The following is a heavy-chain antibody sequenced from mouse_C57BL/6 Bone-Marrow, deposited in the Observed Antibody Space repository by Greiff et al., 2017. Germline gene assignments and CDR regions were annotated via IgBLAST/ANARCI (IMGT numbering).Heavy chain of an antibody. CDR1: GFNIKDYY. CDR3: AGRWLHAMDY. J-gene: IGHJ4*01. CDR2: IDPEDGDT. V-gene: IGHV14-2*01. Sequence: VQLQQSGAELVKPGASVKLSCTASGFNIKDYYMHWVKQRTEQGLEWIGRIDPEDGDTKYAPKFQGKATITADTASNTAYLQLSSLTSEDTAVDYGAGRWLHAMDYGGQGPSVSDSS. D-gene: IGHD2-3*01.